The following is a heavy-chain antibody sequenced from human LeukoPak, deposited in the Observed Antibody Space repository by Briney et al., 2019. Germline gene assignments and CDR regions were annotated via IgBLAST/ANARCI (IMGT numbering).Heavy chain of an antibody. Sequence: SETLSLTCTVSGDSISSYHWSWIRQPPGKGLEWIGYIYYSGSTNHNPSLKSRVTISIDTSKNQFSLELSSVTAAGTAVYYCARHLRSGAVDYWGQGTLVTVSS. D-gene: IGHD4/OR15-4a*01. V-gene: IGHV4-59*08. CDR2: IYYSGST. J-gene: IGHJ4*02. CDR1: GDSISSYH. CDR3: ARHLRSGAVDY.